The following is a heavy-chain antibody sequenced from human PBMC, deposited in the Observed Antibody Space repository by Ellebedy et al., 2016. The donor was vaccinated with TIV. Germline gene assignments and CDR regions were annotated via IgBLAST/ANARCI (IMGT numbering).Heavy chain of an antibody. CDR3: ARGMYVWFGDWFDP. CDR1: GFSFSSHW. J-gene: IGHJ5*02. D-gene: IGHD3-10*01. V-gene: IGHV3-7*04. CDR2: IKQDGSEK. Sequence: GGSLRLXCAVSGFSFSSHWMSWVRQAPGKGLEWVANIKQDGSEKYYVDSVKGRFTISRDNAKNSVYLQMNSLRAEDSAVYYCARGMYVWFGDWFDPWGQGILVTVSS.